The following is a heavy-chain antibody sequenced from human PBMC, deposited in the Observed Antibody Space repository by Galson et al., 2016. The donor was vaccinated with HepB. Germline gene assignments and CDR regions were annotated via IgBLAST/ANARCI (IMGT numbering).Heavy chain of an antibody. CDR1: GFTFSSFT. Sequence: SLRLSCAASGFTFSSFTMSWVRQAPGEGLEWVSGITLTGASTYYADSVNGRFTISRDNSKNTLYLQMNSLRAEDTAVYYCAKDVYGSGNNYFDYWGQGTTVTVSS. CDR2: ITLTGAST. J-gene: IGHJ4*03. V-gene: IGHV3-23*01. D-gene: IGHD3-10*01. CDR3: AKDVYGSGNNYFDY.